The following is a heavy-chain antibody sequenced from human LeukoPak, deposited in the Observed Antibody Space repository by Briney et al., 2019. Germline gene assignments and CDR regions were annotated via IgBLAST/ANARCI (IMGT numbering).Heavy chain of an antibody. V-gene: IGHV4-39*01. Sequence: PSETLSLTCTVSGGSISSSSYYWGWIRQPPGKGLEWIGSIYYSGSTYYNPSLKSRVTISVDTSKNQFSLKLSSVTAADTAVYYCARLVDSSSWYSVSFVDYWGQGTLVTVSS. CDR2: IYYSGST. J-gene: IGHJ4*02. D-gene: IGHD6-13*01. CDR3: ARLVDSSSWYSVSFVDY. CDR1: GGSISSSSYY.